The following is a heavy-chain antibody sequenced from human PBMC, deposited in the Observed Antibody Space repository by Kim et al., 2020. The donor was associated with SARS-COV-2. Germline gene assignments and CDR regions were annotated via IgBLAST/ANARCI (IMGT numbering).Heavy chain of an antibody. J-gene: IGHJ4*02. CDR3: ARDGTTRNGGYYFDF. Sequence: RKVQGRVTMTRDTSASTAYMELSSLRSEDTAVYYCARDGTTRNGGYYFDFWGQGALITVSS. D-gene: IGHD1-1*01. V-gene: IGHV1-3*01.